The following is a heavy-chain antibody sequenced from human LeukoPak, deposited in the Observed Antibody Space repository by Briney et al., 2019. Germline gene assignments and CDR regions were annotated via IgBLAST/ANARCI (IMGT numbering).Heavy chain of an antibody. CDR2: FDHEVGET. V-gene: IGHV1-24*01. D-gene: IGHD3-22*01. Sequence: GASVNVSCMVSGYTLTEFSMHWVRQAPGKGLEWMGGFDHEVGETIYAQKFQGRVTMTEDTSTDTAYMELSSLRSEDTAVYYCATVPANYYDSSGYSTSLDYWGQGTLVTVSS. CDR1: GYTLTEFS. J-gene: IGHJ4*02. CDR3: ATVPANYYDSSGYSTSLDY.